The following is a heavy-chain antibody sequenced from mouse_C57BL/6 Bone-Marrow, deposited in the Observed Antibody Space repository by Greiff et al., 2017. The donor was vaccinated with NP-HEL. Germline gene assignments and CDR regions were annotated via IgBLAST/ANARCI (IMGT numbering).Heavy chain of an antibody. CDR1: GFNIKDDY. CDR3: TTSPDGYSLAY. D-gene: IGHD2-3*01. Sequence: VQLQQSGAELVRPGASVKLSCTASGFNIKDDYMHWVKQRPEQGLEWIGWIDPENGDTEYASKFQGKATITADTSSNTAYLQLSSLTSEDTAVYYCTTSPDGYSLAYWGQGTLVTVSA. V-gene: IGHV14-4*01. J-gene: IGHJ3*01. CDR2: IDPENGDT.